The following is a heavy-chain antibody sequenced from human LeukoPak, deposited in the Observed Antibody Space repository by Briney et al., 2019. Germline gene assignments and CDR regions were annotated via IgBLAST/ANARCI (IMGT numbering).Heavy chain of an antibody. CDR2: ISAYNGNT. CDR3: AKSNAGVGATYFQH. D-gene: IGHD1-26*01. Sequence: ASVKVSCKASGYTFTSYGISWVRQAPGQGLEWMGWISAYNGNTNYAQKLQGRVTITADESTSTAYMELSSLRSEDTAVYYCAKSNAGVGATYFQHWGQGTLVTVSS. V-gene: IGHV1-18*01. J-gene: IGHJ1*01. CDR1: GYTFTSYG.